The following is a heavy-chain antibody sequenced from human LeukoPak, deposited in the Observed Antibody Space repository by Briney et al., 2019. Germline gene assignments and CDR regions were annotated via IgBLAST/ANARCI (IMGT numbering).Heavy chain of an antibody. J-gene: IGHJ3*02. CDR1: GYTFTSYG. D-gene: IGHD2-21*01. CDR3: ASYRSAYCGGDCYRNDAFDI. V-gene: IGHV1-18*01. CDR2: ISSYNDNT. Sequence: PGASVKVSCKASGYTFTSYGINWVRQAPGQGLEWMGWISSYNDNTNYAQKLQGRVTMTTDTSTSTAYMELRSLRSDDTAVYYCASYRSAYCGGDCYRNDAFDIWGQGTMVTVSS.